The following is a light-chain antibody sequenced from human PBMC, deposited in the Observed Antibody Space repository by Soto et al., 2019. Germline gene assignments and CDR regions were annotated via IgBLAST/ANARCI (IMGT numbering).Light chain of an antibody. Sequence: SYELAQAPSVSVAPGQTARITCGGDNIGSKSVHWYQQKPGQAPVLVIYDDSDRPSGIPERSSGSNSGTTATLTISRVEAGDEADFYCQVWDPGLDHRGVFGGGTKLTVL. J-gene: IGLJ3*02. CDR1: NIGSKS. V-gene: IGLV3-21*02. CDR2: DDS. CDR3: QVWDPGLDHRGV.